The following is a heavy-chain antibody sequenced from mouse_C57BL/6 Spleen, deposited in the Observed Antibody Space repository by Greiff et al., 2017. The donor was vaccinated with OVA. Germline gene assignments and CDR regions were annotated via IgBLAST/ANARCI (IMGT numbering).Heavy chain of an antibody. CDR3: TRDEIVRRYFDY. J-gene: IGHJ2*01. CDR2: IDPETGGT. D-gene: IGHD2-14*01. Sequence: VQLQQSGAELVRPGASVTLSCKASGYTFTDYEMHWVKQTPVHGLEWIGAIDPETGGTAYNQKFKGKAILTADKSSSTAYMELRSLTSEDSAVYYCTRDEIVRRYFDYWGQGTTLTVSS. V-gene: IGHV1-15*01. CDR1: GYTFTDYE.